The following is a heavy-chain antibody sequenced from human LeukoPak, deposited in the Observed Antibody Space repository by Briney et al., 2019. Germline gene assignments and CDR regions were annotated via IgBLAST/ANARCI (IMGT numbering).Heavy chain of an antibody. D-gene: IGHD1-26*01. CDR3: ATGGGSYSFDY. V-gene: IGHV3-30*03. J-gene: IGHJ4*02. CDR1: GFTFSSYG. Sequence: GGSLRLSCAASGFTFSSYGMHWVRQAPGKGLEWVAVVSYDGSNKYYADSVKGRFTISRDNSKNTLYLQMNSLRAEDTAVYYCATGGGSYSFDYWGQGTLVTVSS. CDR2: VSYDGSNK.